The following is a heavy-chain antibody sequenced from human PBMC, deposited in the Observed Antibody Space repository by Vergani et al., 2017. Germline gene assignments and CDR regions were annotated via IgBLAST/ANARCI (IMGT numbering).Heavy chain of an antibody. D-gene: IGHD5-12*01. CDR1: GFTFSDYY. CDR3: ARSLLSSRTVATRGY. Sequence: QVQLVESGGGLVKPGGSLRLSCAASGFTFSDYYMSWIRQAPGKGLEWVSYSISSGRTIYYADSVKGRFTISRDNAKNSLYLQMNSLRAEDTAVYYCARSLLSSRTVATRGYWGQGTLVTVSS. CDR2: SISSGRTI. V-gene: IGHV3-11*01. J-gene: IGHJ4*02.